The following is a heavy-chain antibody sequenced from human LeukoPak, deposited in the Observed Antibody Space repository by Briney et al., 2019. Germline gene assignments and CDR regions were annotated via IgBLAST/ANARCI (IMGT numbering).Heavy chain of an antibody. V-gene: IGHV1-2*02. J-gene: IGHJ3*02. CDR3: AGYNWNDAGAFDI. Sequence: ASVKVSCKASVYTFTGYYMHWVRQAPGQGLEWMGWINPNSGGTNYAQRFQGRVTMTRDTSISTAYMELSRLRSDDTAVYYCAGYNWNDAGAFDIWGQGTMVTVSS. D-gene: IGHD1-1*01. CDR2: INPNSGGT. CDR1: VYTFTGYY.